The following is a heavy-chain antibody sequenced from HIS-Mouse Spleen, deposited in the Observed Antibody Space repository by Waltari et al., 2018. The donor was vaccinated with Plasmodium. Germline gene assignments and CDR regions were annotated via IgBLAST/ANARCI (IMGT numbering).Heavy chain of an antibody. J-gene: IGHJ3*02. CDR3: ARDGIAARPDAFDI. Sequence: QLQLQESGPGLVKPSETLSLTCTVSGGSISSSSYYWGWIRRPPGKGLEWIGSIYYSGSTYYTPSLKSRVTISVDTSKNQFSLKLSSVTAADTAVYYCARDGIAARPDAFDIWGQGTMVTVSS. V-gene: IGHV4-39*07. D-gene: IGHD6-6*01. CDR1: GGSISSSSYY. CDR2: IYYSGST.